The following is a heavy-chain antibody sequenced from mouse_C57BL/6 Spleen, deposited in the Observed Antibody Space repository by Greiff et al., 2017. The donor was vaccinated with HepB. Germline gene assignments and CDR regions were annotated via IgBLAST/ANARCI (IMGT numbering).Heavy chain of an antibody. V-gene: IGHV5-17*01. CDR2: ISSGSSTI. Sequence: EVKLMESGGGLVKPGGSLKLSCAASGFTFSDYGMHWVRQAPEKGLEWVAYISSGSSTIYYADTVKGRFTITRDNAKNTLFLQMTSLRSEDTAMYYCARRDYDEDFDYRGQGTTLTVSS. D-gene: IGHD2-4*01. J-gene: IGHJ2*01. CDR3: ARRDYDEDFDY. CDR1: GFTFSDYG.